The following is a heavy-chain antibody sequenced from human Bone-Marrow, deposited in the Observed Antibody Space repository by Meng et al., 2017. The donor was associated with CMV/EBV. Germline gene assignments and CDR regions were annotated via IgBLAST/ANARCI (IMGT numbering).Heavy chain of an antibody. CDR3: AREREMATISGFDY. CDR2: ISSSNTYI. J-gene: IGHJ4*02. Sequence: GGSLRLSCAASGFTFSSYTMNWVRQAPGKGLEWVSSISSSNTYIFYADSVKGRFTISRDNAKNSLYLQMNSLRAEDTAVYYCAREREMATISGFDYWGQGTLVTVSS. CDR1: GFTFSSYT. V-gene: IGHV3-21*01. D-gene: IGHD5-24*01.